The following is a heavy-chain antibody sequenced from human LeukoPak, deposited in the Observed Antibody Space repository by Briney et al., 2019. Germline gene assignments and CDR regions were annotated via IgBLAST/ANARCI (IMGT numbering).Heavy chain of an antibody. CDR3: AKGRLRFLEWLLFDY. CDR2: ISGSGGST. CDR1: GFTFSSYA. V-gene: IGHV3-23*01. J-gene: IGHJ4*02. D-gene: IGHD3-3*01. Sequence: GGSLRLSYAASGFTFSSYAMSWVRQAPGKGLEWVSAISGSGGSTYYADSVKGRFTISRDNSKNTLYLQMNSLRAEDTAVYYCAKGRLRFLEWLLFDYWGQGTLVTVSS.